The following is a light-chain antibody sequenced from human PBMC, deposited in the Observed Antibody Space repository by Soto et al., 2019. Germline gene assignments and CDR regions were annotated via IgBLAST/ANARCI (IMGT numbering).Light chain of an antibody. CDR2: DTS. CDR1: QSINSNY. V-gene: IGKV3-20*01. J-gene: IGKJ4*01. CDR3: QQYGTSPRT. Sequence: EIVLTQSPGTLSLSPGERATLSCRASQSINSNYLAWYQRKPGQAPGLLIYDTSNRATGVPDRFSGSGSGTDFTLTINSLEPEDFAVYYCQQYGTSPRTFGGGTKVEIK.